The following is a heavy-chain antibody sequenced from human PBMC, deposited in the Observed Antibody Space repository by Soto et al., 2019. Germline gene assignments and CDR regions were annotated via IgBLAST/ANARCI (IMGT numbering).Heavy chain of an antibody. CDR2: IYYSGST. J-gene: IGHJ5*02. D-gene: IGHD6-6*01. CDR3: ARRAAPRGWFDP. V-gene: IGHV4-59*01. Sequence: QVQLQESGPGLVKPSETLSLTCTVSGGSISSYYWSWIRQPPGKGLEWIGCIYYSGSTNYNPALSSRGTVSVGTCKNQFALKLSSVTAADTAVYYCARRAAPRGWFDPWGQGTLVTVS. CDR1: GGSISSYY.